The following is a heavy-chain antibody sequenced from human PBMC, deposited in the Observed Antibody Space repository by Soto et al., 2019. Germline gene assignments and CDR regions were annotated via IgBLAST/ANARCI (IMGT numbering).Heavy chain of an antibody. Sequence: GGSLRLSCAASGFTFSNAWMNWVRQAPGKGLEWVGRIKSKTDGGTTDYAAPVKGRFTISRDDSKNTLYLQMNSLKTEDTAVYYCTTADSSGYPLYYYYGMDVWGQGTTVTVSS. CDR2: IKSKTDGGTT. V-gene: IGHV3-15*07. D-gene: IGHD3-22*01. CDR3: TTADSSGYPLYYYYGMDV. J-gene: IGHJ6*02. CDR1: GFTFSNAW.